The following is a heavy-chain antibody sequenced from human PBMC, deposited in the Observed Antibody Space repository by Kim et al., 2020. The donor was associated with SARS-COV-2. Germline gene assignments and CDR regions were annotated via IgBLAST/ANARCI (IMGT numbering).Heavy chain of an antibody. J-gene: IGHJ4*02. V-gene: IGHV6-1*01. CDR3: ARDLSFHFLDY. D-gene: IGHD3-3*02. CDR2: N. Sequence: NDYAVSVKSRVTINPDTSKNQFSLQLNSVTPEDTAVYFCARDLSFHFLDYWGQGTQVTVSS.